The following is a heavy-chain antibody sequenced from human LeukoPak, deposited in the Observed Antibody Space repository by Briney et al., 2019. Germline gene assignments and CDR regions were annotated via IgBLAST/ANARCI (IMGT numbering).Heavy chain of an antibody. CDR2: IHHSGST. CDR1: GYSISSGYY. CDR3: ANGAGDPYFDY. V-gene: IGHV4-38-2*01. J-gene: IGHJ4*02. Sequence: KSSETLSLTCAVSGYSISSGYYWGWIRQPPGKGLEWIGSIHHSGSTYYNPSLKSRVTISVDTSKNQFSLKLSSVTAADTAVYYCANGAGDPYFDYWGQGTLVTVSS. D-gene: IGHD7-27*01.